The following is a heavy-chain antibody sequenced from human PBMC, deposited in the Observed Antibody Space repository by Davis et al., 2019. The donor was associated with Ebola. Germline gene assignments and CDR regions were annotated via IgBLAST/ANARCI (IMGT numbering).Heavy chain of an antibody. CDR2: IGTAGDT. Sequence: GESLKISCAASGFTFSSYDMHWVRQATGKRLEWVSAIGTAGDTYYPGSVKGRFTISRDNGKNSLYLQMNSLRDEDTAVYYCARGRGNYAIDYWGQGTLVIVSS. J-gene: IGHJ4*02. V-gene: IGHV3-13*01. D-gene: IGHD1-7*01. CDR1: GFTFSSYD. CDR3: ARGRGNYAIDY.